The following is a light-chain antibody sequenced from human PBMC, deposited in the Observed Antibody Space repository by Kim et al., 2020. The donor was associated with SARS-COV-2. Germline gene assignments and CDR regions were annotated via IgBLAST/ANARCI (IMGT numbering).Light chain of an antibody. Sequence: QSVTVPWTGCSANIGAGFAVHWYQKLPGPAPKLRIYGNINRPSRVPDRFAGSKSGTSASLATTGVQAEDEADYYCQSYGSSMSGVVFGGGTQLTVL. V-gene: IGLV1-40*01. CDR3: QSYGSSMSGVV. CDR1: SANIGAGFA. J-gene: IGLJ2*01. CDR2: GNI.